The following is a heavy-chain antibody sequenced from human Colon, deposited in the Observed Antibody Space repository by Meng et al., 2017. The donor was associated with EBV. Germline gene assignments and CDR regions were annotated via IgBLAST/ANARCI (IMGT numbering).Heavy chain of an antibody. J-gene: IGHJ5*02. CDR1: GGSLSSRNW. Sequence: QVQLQESGPGLVKPSGTLSLTCAVSGGSLSSRNWWSWVRQPPGKGLEWIGEIYHSGSTNYNPSLKSRVTISVDTSKNQLSLKLSSMTAADTAVYYCARYVFDSSSLYSNWFDPWGQGTLVTVSS. D-gene: IGHD3-22*01. V-gene: IGHV4-4*02. CDR2: IYHSGST. CDR3: ARYVFDSSSLYSNWFDP.